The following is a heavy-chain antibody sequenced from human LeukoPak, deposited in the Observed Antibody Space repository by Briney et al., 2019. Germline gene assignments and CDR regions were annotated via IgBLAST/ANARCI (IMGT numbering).Heavy chain of an antibody. V-gene: IGHV4-4*02. CDR2: IYHSGSP. Sequence: PSETLSLTCAVSGGSISSNNWWGWVRQPPGKGLEWIGEIYHSGSPNYNPSLKSRVTISVDKSRNHSSLNLSSVTAADTAVYYCAGLVGRYSSGLYYYYFDYWGQGTLVTVSS. CDR3: AGLVGRYSSGLYYYYFDY. D-gene: IGHD3-22*01. CDR1: GGSISSNNW. J-gene: IGHJ4*02.